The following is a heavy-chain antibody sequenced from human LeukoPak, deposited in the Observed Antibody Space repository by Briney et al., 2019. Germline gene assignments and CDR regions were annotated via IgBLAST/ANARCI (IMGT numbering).Heavy chain of an antibody. D-gene: IGHD3-9*01. V-gene: IGHV4-61*01. CDR1: GGSISIGTYY. CDR3: ARVLRVGVLRYFDSPEDI. Sequence: RASETLSLTCTVSGGSISIGTYYWSWIRQPPGKGLEWIGCIYYSGSTNYNPSLKSRVTISVDTSKNQFSLKLSSVPAADTAVYYCARVLRVGVLRYFDSPEDIWGQGTMVTVSS. CDR2: IYYSGST. J-gene: IGHJ3*02.